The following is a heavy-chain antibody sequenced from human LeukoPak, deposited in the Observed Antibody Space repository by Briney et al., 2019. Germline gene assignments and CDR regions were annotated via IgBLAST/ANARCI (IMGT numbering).Heavy chain of an antibody. CDR3: ARGNYCSGGSCYDGAFDY. J-gene: IGHJ4*02. Sequence: ASVKVSCKASGYTFTSCDINWVRQATGQGLEGMGWMNPNSGNTGYAQKFQGRVTMTRNTSISTAYMELSSLRSEDTAVYYCARGNYCSGGSCYDGAFDYWGQGTLVTVSS. CDR2: MNPNSGNT. V-gene: IGHV1-8*01. D-gene: IGHD2-15*01. CDR1: GYTFTSCD.